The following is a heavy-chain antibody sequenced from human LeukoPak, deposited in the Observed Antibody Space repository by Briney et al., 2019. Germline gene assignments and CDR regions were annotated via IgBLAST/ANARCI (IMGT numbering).Heavy chain of an antibody. V-gene: IGHV5-51*01. CDR3: ARRTAMALPQFDY. CDR2: IYPGDSDT. J-gene: IGHJ4*02. D-gene: IGHD5-18*01. CDR1: GYSFTSYW. Sequence: GESLKISCKGSGYSFTSYWIGWVRQMPGKGMEWMGIIYPGDSDTRYSPSFQGQVTISADKSISTAYLQWSSLKASDTAMYYCARRTAMALPQFDYWGQGTLVTVSS.